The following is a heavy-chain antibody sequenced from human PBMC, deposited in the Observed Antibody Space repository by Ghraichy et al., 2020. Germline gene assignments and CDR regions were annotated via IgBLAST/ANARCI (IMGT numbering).Heavy chain of an antibody. CDR2: INHSGST. V-gene: IGHV4-34*01. Sequence: SETLSLTCAVYGGSFSGYYWSWIRQPPGKGLEWIGEINHSGSTNYNPSLKSRVTISVDTSKNQFSLKLSSVTAADTAVYYCARELRRAYYYDSSGRAFDIWGQGTMVTVSS. CDR3: ARELRRAYYYDSSGRAFDI. CDR1: GGSFSGYY. D-gene: IGHD3-22*01. J-gene: IGHJ3*02.